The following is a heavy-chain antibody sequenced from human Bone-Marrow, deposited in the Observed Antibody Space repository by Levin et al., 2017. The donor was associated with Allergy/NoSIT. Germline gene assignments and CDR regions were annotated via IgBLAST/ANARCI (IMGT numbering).Heavy chain of an antibody. J-gene: IGHJ4*02. CDR2: INPDSGGT. CDR1: GYTFTGNY. V-gene: IGHV1-2*06. CDR3: ASLTYCTSTTCIKGDY. Sequence: ASVKVSCKPSGYTFTGNYMHWVRQAPGQGLEWMGRINPDSGGTNYAQKFQGRVTLTRDTSISTAYMELSRLRSDDTAIYYCASLTYCTSTTCIKGDYWGQGTLVTVSS. D-gene: IGHD2-2*01.